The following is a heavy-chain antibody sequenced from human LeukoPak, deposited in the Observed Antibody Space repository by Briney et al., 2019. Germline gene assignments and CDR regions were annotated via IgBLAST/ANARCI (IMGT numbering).Heavy chain of an antibody. V-gene: IGHV4-34*01. CDR1: GGSFSGYY. D-gene: IGHD6-13*01. J-gene: IGHJ4*02. Sequence: SETLSLTCAVYGGSFSGYYWSWIRQSPGKGLEWIGEINHSGSTNSNPSLRSRVTISVDTSKNQFSLKLSSVTAADTAVYYCARKYSSSFSYFDYWGQGTLVTVSS. CDR2: INHSGST. CDR3: ARKYSSSFSYFDY.